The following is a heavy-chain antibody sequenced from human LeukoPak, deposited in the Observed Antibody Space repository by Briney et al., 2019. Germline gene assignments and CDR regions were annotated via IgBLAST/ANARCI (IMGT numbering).Heavy chain of an antibody. V-gene: IGHV1-2*02. CDR1: GYTFTGYY. D-gene: IGHD3-22*01. CDR2: INPNSGGT. J-gene: IGHJ6*03. Sequence: GASVKVSCKASGYTFTGYYMHWVRQAPGQGLEWMGWINPNSGGTNYAQKFQGRVTMTRDTSISTAYMELSRLRSDDTAAYYCARIYDYYDSSGYRSYYMDVWGKGTTVTVSS. CDR3: ARIYDYYDSSGYRSYYMDV.